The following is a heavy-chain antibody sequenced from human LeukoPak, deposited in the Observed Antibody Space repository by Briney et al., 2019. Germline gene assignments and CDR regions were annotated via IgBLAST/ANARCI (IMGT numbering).Heavy chain of an antibody. D-gene: IGHD3-10*01. Sequence: PGGSLRLSCAASGFTFSSYSMNWVRQAPGKGLEWVSSISSSSSYIYYADSVKGRFTISRDNAKNSLYLQMNSLRAEDTAVYYCARDEGSGSCYYYYYMDVWGKGTTVTVSS. CDR1: GFTFSSYS. J-gene: IGHJ6*03. CDR3: ARDEGSGSCYYYYYMDV. CDR2: ISSSSSYI. V-gene: IGHV3-21*01.